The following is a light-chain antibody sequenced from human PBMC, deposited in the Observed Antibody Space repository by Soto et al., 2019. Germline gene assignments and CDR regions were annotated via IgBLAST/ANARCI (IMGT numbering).Light chain of an antibody. Sequence: EIVLTQSPGTLSLSPGERATLSCRASQSVSSSYLAWYQQKPGQAPRFLIYGASSRATGIPDRFSGSGSGTDFSLTISRLEPEDFAVYYCQQYDSSLYTFGQGTKLEIK. CDR2: GAS. CDR3: QQYDSSLYT. J-gene: IGKJ2*01. CDR1: QSVSSSY. V-gene: IGKV3-20*01.